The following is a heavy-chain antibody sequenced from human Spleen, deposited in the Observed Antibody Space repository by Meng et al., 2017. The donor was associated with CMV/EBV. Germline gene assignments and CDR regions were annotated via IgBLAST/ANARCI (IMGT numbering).Heavy chain of an antibody. CDR1: GDSISSYY. J-gene: IGHJ4*02. CDR3: AGITIFGVVNDY. D-gene: IGHD3-3*01. Sequence: SETLSLTCTVSGDSISSYYWSWIRQPPGKGLEWIGYIYYSGSTNYNPSLKSRVTISVDTSKNQFSLKLSSVTAADTAVYYCAGITIFGVVNDYWGQGTLVTVSS. V-gene: IGHV4-59*12. CDR2: IYYSGST.